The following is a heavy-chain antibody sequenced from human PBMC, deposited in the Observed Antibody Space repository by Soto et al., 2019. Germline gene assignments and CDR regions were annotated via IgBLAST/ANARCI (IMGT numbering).Heavy chain of an antibody. Sequence: EVQLVQSGGGLVQPGGSLRLSCAASGLTLSDHYMDWVRQTPGKGLEWIGRSRNKVIGYTTEYAASVKGRFTISRDDSKNPLYFQKNHLETHDPALEYWAKGAPPFDDWGQGTLVTVSS. CDR1: GLTLSDHY. CDR3: AKGAPPFDD. V-gene: IGHV3-72*01. CDR2: SRNKVIGYTT. D-gene: IGHD3-16*01. J-gene: IGHJ4*02.